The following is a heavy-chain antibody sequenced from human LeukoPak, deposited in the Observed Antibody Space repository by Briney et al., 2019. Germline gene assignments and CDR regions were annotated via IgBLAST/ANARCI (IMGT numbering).Heavy chain of an antibody. CDR1: GFTFSSYS. CDR3: ARDSTYYDFWSGYPGGGGYYYGMDV. V-gene: IGHV3-21*01. D-gene: IGHD3-3*01. CDR2: ISSSSSYI. J-gene: IGHJ6*02. Sequence: GGSLRLSCAASGFTFSSYSVNWVRQAPGKGLEWVSSISSSSSYIYYADSVKGRFTISRDNAKNSLYLQMNSLRAEDTAVYYCARDSTYYDFWSGYPGGGGYYYGMDVWGQGTTVTVSS.